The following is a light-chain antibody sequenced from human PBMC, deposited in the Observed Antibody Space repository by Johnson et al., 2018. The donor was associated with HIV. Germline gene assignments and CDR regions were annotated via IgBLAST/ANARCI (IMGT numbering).Light chain of an antibody. CDR3: GAWDSRLSVCV. Sequence: QPVLTQPPSVSAAPGQRVTISCSGSSSNIGDNFVSWYQQLPGAAPKLLIFENYKRPSGIPDRFSGSRSGTSATMAITGLQTGDEADYYCGAWDSRLSVCVFGPGTKVTVL. CDR2: ENY. CDR1: SSNIGDNF. J-gene: IGLJ1*01. V-gene: IGLV1-51*02.